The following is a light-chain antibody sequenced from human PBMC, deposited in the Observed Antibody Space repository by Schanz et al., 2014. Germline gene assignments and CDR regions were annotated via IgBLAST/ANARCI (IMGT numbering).Light chain of an antibody. V-gene: IGLV1-44*01. J-gene: IGLJ1*01. CDR2: SNN. CDR3: AVWDDSLSGV. Sequence: QSVLTQPPSASGTPGQRATISCSGSTSNIGSHTVSWYQHLPGTAPKLLIYSNNQRPSGVPDRFSGSKSGTSASLAISGLQSEDEGDYFCAVWDDSLSGVFGTGTKLTVL. CDR1: TSNIGSHT.